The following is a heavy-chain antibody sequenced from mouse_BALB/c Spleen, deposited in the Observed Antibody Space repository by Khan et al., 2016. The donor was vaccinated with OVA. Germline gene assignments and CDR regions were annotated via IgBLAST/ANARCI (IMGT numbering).Heavy chain of an antibody. CDR2: LYPGTGST. Sequence: QVQLQQSGAELVRPGASVKLSCKTSGYIFTSYWIHWVKQRSGQGLVWIARLYPGTGSTYSNEKFKGKATLTADKSSRTAYMQHSSLKSEDSAVYFSARDYGSNYHFDYQGQGTTLTVSS. V-gene: IGHV1S132*01. CDR3: ARDYGSNYHFDY. J-gene: IGHJ2*01. D-gene: IGHD1-1*01. CDR1: GYIFTSYW.